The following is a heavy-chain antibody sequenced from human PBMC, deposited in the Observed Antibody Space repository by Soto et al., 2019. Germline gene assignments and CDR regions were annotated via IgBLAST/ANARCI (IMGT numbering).Heavy chain of an antibody. CDR1: GGTFSSYA. V-gene: IGHV1-69*13. CDR2: IIPIFGTA. D-gene: IGHD3-3*01. Sequence: GASVKVSCKASGGTFSSYAISWVRQAPGQGLEWMGGIIPIFGTANYAQKFQGRVTITADESTSTAYMELSSLRSEDTAVYYCARSKALEWLWLDPCGQGTLVTVSS. CDR3: ARSKALEWLWLDP. J-gene: IGHJ5*02.